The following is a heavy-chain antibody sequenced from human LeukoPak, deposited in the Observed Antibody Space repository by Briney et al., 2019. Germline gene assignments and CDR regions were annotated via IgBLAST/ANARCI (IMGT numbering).Heavy chain of an antibody. V-gene: IGHV4-61*02. Sequence: SETLSLTCTVSGGSISSGGYYWSWIRQPAGKGLEWIGRIYTSGSTNYNPSLKSRVTMSVDTSKNQFSLKLSSVTAADTAVYYCARDSYYGSGSPPWYYYMDVWGKGTTVTVSS. CDR3: ARDSYYGSGSPPWYYYMDV. D-gene: IGHD3-10*01. CDR2: IYTSGST. CDR1: GGSISSGGYY. J-gene: IGHJ6*03.